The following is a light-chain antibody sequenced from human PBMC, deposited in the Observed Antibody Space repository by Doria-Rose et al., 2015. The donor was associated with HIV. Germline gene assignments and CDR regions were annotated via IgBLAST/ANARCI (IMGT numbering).Light chain of an antibody. Sequence: TQSTGTLSLSPGDRATLSCRARQSFSSTYLAWYQQKPGHAPSLLIYDGSTRATGIPDRFSASGSGTDFTLTINRLEPEDFALYYCHQYGTSWTFGQGTKVEI. V-gene: IGKV3-20*01. J-gene: IGKJ1*01. CDR2: DGS. CDR3: HQYGTSWT. CDR1: QSFSSTY.